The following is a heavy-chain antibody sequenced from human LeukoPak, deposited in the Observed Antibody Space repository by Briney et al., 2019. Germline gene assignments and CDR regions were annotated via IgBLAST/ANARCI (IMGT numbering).Heavy chain of an antibody. CDR1: GYTFTSYD. CDR2: MNPNSGNT. V-gene: IGHV1-8*03. CDR3: ARVVATITPSVYAFDI. D-gene: IGHD5-24*01. J-gene: IGHJ3*02. Sequence: ASVKVSCKASGYTFTSYDINWVRQATGQGLEWMGWMNPNSGNTGYAQRFQGRVTITRNTSISTAYMELSSLRSEDTAVYYCARVVATITPSVYAFDIWGQGTMVTVSS.